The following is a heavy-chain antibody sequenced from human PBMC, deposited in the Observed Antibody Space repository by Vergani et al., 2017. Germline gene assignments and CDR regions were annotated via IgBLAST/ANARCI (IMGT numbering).Heavy chain of an antibody. CDR2: IHYSENT. J-gene: IGHJ5*02. CDR1: FDSIRNLY. Sequence: QVQLQESGPGLVKSSETLSLTCSVSFDSIRNLYCNWIRQPPGKGLEWIGSIHYSENTNYNPSLKTRVTISVDTSKNQFSLTLTSVTAADTAAYYCASDTHSGQRAYRWGQGILVTVTS. V-gene: IGHV4-59*11. CDR3: ASDTHSGQRAYR. D-gene: IGHD6-19*01.